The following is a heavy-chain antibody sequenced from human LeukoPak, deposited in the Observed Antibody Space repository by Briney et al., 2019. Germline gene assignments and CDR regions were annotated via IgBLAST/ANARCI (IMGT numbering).Heavy chain of an antibody. Sequence: GGSLRLSCAASGFTFSSYSMNWVRQAPGKGLEWVSSISGTGAATYYADSVKGRFTISRDNAKNSLYLQMNSLRAEDTAVYYCARDQSGEYNWNLPQPYYFDYWGQGTLVTVSS. CDR3: ARDQSGEYNWNLPQPYYFDY. V-gene: IGHV3-21*01. D-gene: IGHD1-1*01. CDR1: GFTFSSYS. CDR2: ISGTGAAT. J-gene: IGHJ4*02.